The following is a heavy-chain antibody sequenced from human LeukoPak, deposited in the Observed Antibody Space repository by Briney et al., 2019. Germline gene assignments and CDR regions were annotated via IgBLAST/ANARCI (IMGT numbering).Heavy chain of an antibody. Sequence: SVKVSCKASGGTFSSYAISWVRQAPGQGLEWMGRIIPIFGTANYAQKFQGRVTITTDESTSTAYMELSSLRSEDTAVYYCARTIAAAEYYYYYYMDVWGKGTTVTVSS. CDR1: GGTFSSYA. CDR2: IIPIFGTA. V-gene: IGHV1-69*05. J-gene: IGHJ6*03. D-gene: IGHD6-13*01. CDR3: ARTIAAAEYYYYYYMDV.